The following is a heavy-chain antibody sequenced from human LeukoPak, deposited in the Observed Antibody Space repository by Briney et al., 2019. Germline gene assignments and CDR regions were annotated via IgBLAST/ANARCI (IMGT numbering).Heavy chain of an antibody. J-gene: IGHJ6*03. V-gene: IGHV3-11*01. CDR1: GSGFTFSDYY. CDR2: ISGSGSII. D-gene: IGHD3-16*01. Sequence: GGSLRLSCAASGSGFTFSDYYVSWIRQAPGMGLEWVAYISGSGSIIYDADSVKGRFSISRDNAKNSLYLQMNSLRAEDTAVYYCAGGRAQLWLDYYYFYMDVWGRGTTVTVSS. CDR3: AGGRAQLWLDYYYFYMDV.